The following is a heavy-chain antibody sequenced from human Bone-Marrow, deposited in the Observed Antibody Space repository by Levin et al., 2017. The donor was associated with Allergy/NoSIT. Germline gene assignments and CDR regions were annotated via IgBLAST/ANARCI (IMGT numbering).Heavy chain of an antibody. D-gene: IGHD3-10*01. V-gene: IGHV4-31*03. CDR3: AREDRSGSFDV. CDR2: IFYSGTT. Sequence: SQTLSLTCSVSGGSIRSGGYYWTWIRQHPEWGLQWLGYIFYSGTTYYSPSLKSRVSISVDTSKNQFSLRLTSVTAADTAVYFCAREDRSGSFDVWGQGTVVTVSS. CDR1: GGSIRSGGYY. J-gene: IGHJ3*01.